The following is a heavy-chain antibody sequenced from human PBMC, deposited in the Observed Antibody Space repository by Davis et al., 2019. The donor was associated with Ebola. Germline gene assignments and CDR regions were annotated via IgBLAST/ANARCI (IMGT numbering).Heavy chain of an antibody. Sequence: GGSLRLSCAASGFTFELYAMSWVRQAPGKGLEWVSATTRSGGSTYYADSVKGRFTISRDNSRNTLYLHMNSLRAEDTALYYCAKDGGNYPYWYFDLWGRGTLVTVSS. J-gene: IGHJ2*01. V-gene: IGHV3-23*01. CDR1: GFTFELYA. CDR3: AKDGGNYPYWYFDL. CDR2: TTRSGGST. D-gene: IGHD1-7*01.